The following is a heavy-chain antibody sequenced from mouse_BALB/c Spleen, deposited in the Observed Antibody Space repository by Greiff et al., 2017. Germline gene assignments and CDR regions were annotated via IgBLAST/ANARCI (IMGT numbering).Heavy chain of an antibody. V-gene: IGHV5-17*02. D-gene: IGHD4-1*01. CDR1: GFTFSSFG. CDR3: ARGDGTWAY. Sequence: EVKLVESGGGLVQPGGSRKLSCAASGFTFSSFGMHWVRQAPEKGLEWVAYISSGSSTIYYADTVKGRFTISRDNPKNTLFLQMTSLRSEETAMYYCARGDGTWAYWGQGTLVTVSA. CDR2: ISSGSSTI. J-gene: IGHJ3*01.